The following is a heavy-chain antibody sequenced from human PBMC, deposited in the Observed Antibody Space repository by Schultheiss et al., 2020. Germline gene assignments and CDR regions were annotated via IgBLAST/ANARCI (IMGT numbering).Heavy chain of an antibody. Sequence: GGSLRLSCTASDLSVSSAYMSWVRQAPGKGLEWVSIIYSDDAGGSTYYADSVKGRFTISRDSSKNTVYLQMNSLRDGDTAIYYCARPQQEFGAYDCPDYWGQGTLVTVSS. CDR3: ARPQQEFGAYDCPDY. CDR2: IYSDDAGGST. J-gene: IGHJ4*02. D-gene: IGHD5-12*01. CDR1: DLSVSSAY. V-gene: IGHV3-53*01.